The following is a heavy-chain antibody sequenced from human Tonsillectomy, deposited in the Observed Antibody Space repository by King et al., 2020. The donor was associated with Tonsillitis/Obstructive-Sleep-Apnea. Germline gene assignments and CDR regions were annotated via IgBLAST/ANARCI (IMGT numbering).Heavy chain of an antibody. V-gene: IGHV3-30*18. CDR1: GFTFITYG. Sequence: VQLVQSGGGVVQPGRSLRLSCAASGFTFITYGMHWVRQAPGKGLEWLAVISNEGIIKYYVDSVKGRFTISRDNSKNTLYLQMNSLRAEDTAVYYCAKDELGLDAWGQGTTVAVSS. J-gene: IGHJ6*02. CDR2: ISNEGIIK. CDR3: AKDELGLDA. D-gene: IGHD1-26*01.